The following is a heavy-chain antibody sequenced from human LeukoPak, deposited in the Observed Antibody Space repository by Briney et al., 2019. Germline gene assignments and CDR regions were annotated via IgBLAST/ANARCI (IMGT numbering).Heavy chain of an antibody. D-gene: IGHD5-12*01. J-gene: IGHJ5*02. CDR1: GYTFTSYY. Sequence: GASVKVSCKASGYTFTSYYMHWVRQPPGQGLEWMGIINPSGGSTSYAQKFQGRVTMTRDTSTSTVYMELSSLRSEDTAVYYCARDKILSRGYSGYEIDPWGQGTLVTVSS. V-gene: IGHV1-46*01. CDR3: ARDKILSRGYSGYEIDP. CDR2: INPSGGST.